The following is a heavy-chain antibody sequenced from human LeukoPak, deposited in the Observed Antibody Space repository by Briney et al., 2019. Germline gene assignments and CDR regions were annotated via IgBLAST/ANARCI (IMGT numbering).Heavy chain of an antibody. CDR3: ARGTTYYYDSSGYYANHPLDY. V-gene: IGHV1-18*01. Sequence: ASVMVSSKGSGYTFTSYGISWVRQAPGQGLEWMGWISPYNANTRYVQKVQGRVSMTTDTSTNTAYMELRSLRSDDTAVYYGARGTTYYYDSSGYYANHPLDYWGQGTLVTVSS. CDR2: ISPYNANT. J-gene: IGHJ4*02. CDR1: GYTFTSYG. D-gene: IGHD3-22*01.